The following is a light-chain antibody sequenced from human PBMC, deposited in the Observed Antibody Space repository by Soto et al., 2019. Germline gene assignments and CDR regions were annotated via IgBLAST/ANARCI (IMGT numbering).Light chain of an antibody. J-gene: IGKJ4*01. V-gene: IGKV4-1*01. CDR1: QSVLYSSNNKNY. Sequence: DIVMTQSPDSLAVSLGERATINCKSSQSVLYSSNNKNYLAWYQQKPGQPPKLLIYWASTRESGVLDRFSGSGSGTDFTLTISSLQAEDVAVYYCQQYYSTPRTFDGGTKVEIK. CDR3: QQYYSTPRT. CDR2: WAS.